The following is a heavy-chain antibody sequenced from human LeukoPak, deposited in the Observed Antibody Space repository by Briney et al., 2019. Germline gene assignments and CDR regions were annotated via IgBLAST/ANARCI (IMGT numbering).Heavy chain of an antibody. D-gene: IGHD3-10*01. J-gene: IGHJ3*02. V-gene: IGHV4-4*07. CDR2: IYTSGST. CDR1: GGSISSYY. Sequence: SETLSLTCTVSGGSISSYYWSWIRQPAGKGLEWIGRIYTSGSTNYNSSLKSRVTMSVDTSKNQFSLKLSSVTAADTAVYYCARGKWFGESPSAFDIWGQGTMVTVSS. CDR3: ARGKWFGESPSAFDI.